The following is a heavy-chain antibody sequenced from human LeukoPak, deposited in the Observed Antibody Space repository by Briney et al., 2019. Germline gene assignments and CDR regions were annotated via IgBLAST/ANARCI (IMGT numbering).Heavy chain of an antibody. Sequence: SVKVSCKASGGTFSSYAISWVRQAPGQGLEWMGGIIPIFGTANYAQKFQGRVTITADESTSTAYMELSSLRSEDTAVYYCARPGSGTGSYSYDAFDIWGQGTMVTVSS. V-gene: IGHV1-69*13. CDR3: ARPGSGTGSYSYDAFDI. J-gene: IGHJ3*02. D-gene: IGHD3-16*01. CDR2: IIPIFGTA. CDR1: GGTFSSYA.